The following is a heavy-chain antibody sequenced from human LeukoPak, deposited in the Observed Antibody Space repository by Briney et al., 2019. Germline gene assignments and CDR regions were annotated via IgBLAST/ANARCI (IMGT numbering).Heavy chain of an antibody. Sequence: SETLSLTCTVSGGSISSSRYYWGWIRQPPGKGLEWIGSIYYSGSTYYNPSLKSRVTISVDTSKNQFSLKLSSVTAADTAVYYCARLPLTTVTNYFDYWGQGTLVTVSS. V-gene: IGHV4-39*01. CDR3: ARLPLTTVTNYFDY. J-gene: IGHJ4*02. CDR2: IYYSGST. D-gene: IGHD4-11*01. CDR1: GGSISSSRYY.